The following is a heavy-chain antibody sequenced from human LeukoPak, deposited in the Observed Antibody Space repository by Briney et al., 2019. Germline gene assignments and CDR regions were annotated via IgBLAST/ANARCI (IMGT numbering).Heavy chain of an antibody. D-gene: IGHD2/OR15-2a*01. J-gene: IGHJ6*03. CDR3: ARGVHCTTASCQGSYMDV. CDR1: GGSMNNDNYY. Sequence: PSETLSLTCTVSGGSMNNDNYYWTWIRQPAGKALEWIGRMYNIGNTDYNSSLKSRVIMTVDTSKAQFSLKLSSVTAADSAVYYCARGVHCTTASCQGSYMDVWGKGTTVIVSS. CDR2: MYNIGNT. V-gene: IGHV4-61*02.